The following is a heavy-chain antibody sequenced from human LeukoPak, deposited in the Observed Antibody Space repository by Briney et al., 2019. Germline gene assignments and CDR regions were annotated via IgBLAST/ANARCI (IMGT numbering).Heavy chain of an antibody. D-gene: IGHD3-10*01. CDR2: INSDGTT. V-gene: IGHV3-74*01. J-gene: IGHJ4*02. Sequence: GGSLRLSYAASGFTLSSYWMHWVRQAPGKGLVWVSRINSDGTTTYADSVKGRFTISRDNAKNTLYLQMNRLRAEDTALYYCASAYYYRLPDWGQGTLVTVSS. CDR3: ASAYYYRLPD. CDR1: GFTLSSYW.